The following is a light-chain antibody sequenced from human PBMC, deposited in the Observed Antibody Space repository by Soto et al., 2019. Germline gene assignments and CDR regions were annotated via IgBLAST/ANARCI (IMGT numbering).Light chain of an antibody. CDR3: SYYTSSSPLV. Sequence: QSVLTQPASVSGSPGQSITISCTGTSSDVGGYNFVSWYQQHPGKAPKLMIFDVNSRPSGVSDRFSGSKSGNTASLTISGLQAEDAGYYYCSYYTSSSPLVFGSGTKVTVL. J-gene: IGLJ1*01. V-gene: IGLV2-14*03. CDR1: SSDVGGYNF. CDR2: DVN.